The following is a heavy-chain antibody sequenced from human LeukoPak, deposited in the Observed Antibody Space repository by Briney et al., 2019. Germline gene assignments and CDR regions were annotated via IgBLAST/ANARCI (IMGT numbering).Heavy chain of an antibody. CDR1: GYTFTSYG. V-gene: IGHV1-8*02. CDR3: ARGRGIAAAGPID. D-gene: IGHD6-13*01. Sequence: ASVKVSCKASGYTFTSYGISWVRQAPGQGLEWMGWMNPNSGNTGYAQKFQGRVTMTRNTSISTAYMELSSLRSEDTAVYYCARGRGIAAAGPIDWGQGTLVTVSS. J-gene: IGHJ4*02. CDR2: MNPNSGNT.